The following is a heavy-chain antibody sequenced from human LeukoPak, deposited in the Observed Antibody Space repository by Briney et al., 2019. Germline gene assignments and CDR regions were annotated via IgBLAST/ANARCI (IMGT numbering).Heavy chain of an antibody. Sequence: SETLSLTCTGSGGSISSYYWSWIRQPPGKGLEWIGYIYYSGSTNYNPSLKSRVTISVDTSKNQFSLKLSSVTAADTAVYYCARDVPYYDSSGSPSGYYFDYWGQGTLVTVSS. V-gene: IGHV4-59*01. CDR2: IYYSGST. D-gene: IGHD3-22*01. CDR1: GGSISSYY. J-gene: IGHJ4*02. CDR3: ARDVPYYDSSGSPSGYYFDY.